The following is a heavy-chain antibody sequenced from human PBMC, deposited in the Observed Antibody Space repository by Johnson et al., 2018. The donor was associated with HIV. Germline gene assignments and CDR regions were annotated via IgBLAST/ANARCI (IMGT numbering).Heavy chain of an antibody. CDR3: AKGLSLSGSYSYDAFDI. CDR1: RFTFSSND. CDR2: IGPGGDT. J-gene: IGHJ3*02. V-gene: IGHV3-13*01. D-gene: IGHD1-26*01. Sequence: VQLVESGGGLVQPGGSLRLSCAASRFTFSSNDMHWVRQATGKGLEWVATIGPGGDTYYPGSVKGRVTISREHAKNSLYLQMNSLRPEDTAVYYCAKGLSLSGSYSYDAFDIWGQGTMVTVSS.